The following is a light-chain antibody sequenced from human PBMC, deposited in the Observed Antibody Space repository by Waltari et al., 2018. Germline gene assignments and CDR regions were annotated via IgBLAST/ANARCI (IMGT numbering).Light chain of an antibody. J-gene: IGLJ3*02. CDR3: HAAAGNIWF. CDR2: KDT. Sequence: SYELTQPFSVSVSPGPTATITCSGDVLADKYVRWFQQKPGQAPILILYKDTDRASGIPERFSGSSSGSSVTLTITGALPEDEADYYCHAAAGNIWFFGGGTKLTVL. CDR1: VLADKY. V-gene: IGLV3-27*01.